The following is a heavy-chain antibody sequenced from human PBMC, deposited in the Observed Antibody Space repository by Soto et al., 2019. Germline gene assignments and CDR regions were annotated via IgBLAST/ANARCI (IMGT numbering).Heavy chain of an antibody. CDR3: ASEITMVRGVTFDY. Sequence: QVQLVQSGAEVKKPGSSVKFSCKASGGTFSSYAISWVRQAPGQGVEWMGGISPIFGTANYAQKFQARVTITADESTSTAYMQLISLRSEDTAVYYCASEITMVRGVTFDYWGQGTLVTVSS. CDR2: ISPIFGTA. D-gene: IGHD3-10*01. J-gene: IGHJ4*02. CDR1: GGTFSSYA. V-gene: IGHV1-69*01.